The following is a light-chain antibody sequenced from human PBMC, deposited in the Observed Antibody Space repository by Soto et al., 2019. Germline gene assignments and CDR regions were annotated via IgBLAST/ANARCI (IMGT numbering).Light chain of an antibody. CDR3: QQLNSYPYT. V-gene: IGKV3D-20*02. CDR1: QSVSSSY. J-gene: IGKJ2*01. Sequence: EIVLTQSPDTLSLSPGERATLSCRASQSVSSSYLAWYQQTPGQAPRLLIYGTSNRATGIPDRFSGSGSGTEFTLTISSLQPEDFATYYCQQLNSYPYTFGQGTKLEIK. CDR2: GTS.